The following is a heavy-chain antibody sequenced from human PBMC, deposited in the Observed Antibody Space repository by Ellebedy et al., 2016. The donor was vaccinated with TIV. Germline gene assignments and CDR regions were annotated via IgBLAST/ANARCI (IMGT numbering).Heavy chain of an antibody. CDR2: INQDGSER. Sequence: GESLKISCAASGFSFRSYWMTWVRQAPGKGLEWVANINQDGSERHYVDSVKGRFTISRDNAKNSLYLEMNSLRAEDTAVYYCATDGSYGDYLSPAHAFEIWGQGTMVAVSS. CDR3: ATDGSYGDYLSPAHAFEI. D-gene: IGHD4-17*01. CDR1: GFSFRSYW. V-gene: IGHV3-7*01. J-gene: IGHJ3*02.